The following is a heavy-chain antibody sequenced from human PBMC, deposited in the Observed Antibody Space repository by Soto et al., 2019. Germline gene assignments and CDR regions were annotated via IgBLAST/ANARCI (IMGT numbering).Heavy chain of an antibody. V-gene: IGHV3-72*01. CDR1: GFTFSGYY. J-gene: IGHJ4*02. CDR3: GRDHLGAPTRSLDY. Sequence: EVQLVESGGGLVKPGGSLRLSCAASGFTFSGYYMNWVRQAPGKGLEWVGRVRNKTNSKSTQYAASVRVRFTSSRDDSENSGFLQMNSPKSDDTAVYYCGRDHLGAPTRSLDYWGQGTRVTVSS. CDR2: VRNKTNSKST.